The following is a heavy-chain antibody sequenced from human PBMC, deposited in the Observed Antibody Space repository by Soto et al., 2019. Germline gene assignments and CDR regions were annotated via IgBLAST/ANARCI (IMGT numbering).Heavy chain of an antibody. Sequence: QVQLQESGPGLMKPSQTLSLTCTVSGDSITSGGYYWSWIRQHPGKGLEWIGYIFFSGTTYYNPSLKSRVTISVDTAKNQFSLKLSSVTAADTAVYYCARGGEYSPRAYYYYAMDVGGQGTTVTVSS. CDR3: ARGGEYSPRAYYYYAMDV. CDR1: GDSITSGGYY. J-gene: IGHJ6*02. CDR2: IFFSGTT. D-gene: IGHD4-17*01. V-gene: IGHV4-31*03.